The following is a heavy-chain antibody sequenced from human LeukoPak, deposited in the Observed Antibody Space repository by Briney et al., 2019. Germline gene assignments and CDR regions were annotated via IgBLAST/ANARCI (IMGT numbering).Heavy chain of an antibody. CDR2: IIPIFGTA. Sequence: GASVKVSCKASGGTFSSHAISWVRQAPGQGLEWMGGIIPIFGTANYAQKFQGRVTITADKSTSTAYMELSSLRSEDTAVYYCARGGYYGLGNDFRFDPWGQGTLVTVSS. D-gene: IGHD3-10*01. V-gene: IGHV1-69*06. CDR1: GGTFSSHA. J-gene: IGHJ5*02. CDR3: ARGGYYGLGNDFRFDP.